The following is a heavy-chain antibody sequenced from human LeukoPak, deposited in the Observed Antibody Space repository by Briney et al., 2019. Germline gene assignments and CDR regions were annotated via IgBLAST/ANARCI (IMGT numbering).Heavy chain of an antibody. CDR1: GFTFSSSA. CDR3: VKVAKYYYGSETYYFFEH. V-gene: IGHV3-23*01. CDR2: ISDSGGST. Sequence: GGSLRLSCAASGFTFSSSAMSWVRQAPGKGLERVSGISDSGGSTYYADSVKGRFTISRDNAKNSLDLQMNSLRVEDTGIYYCVKVAKYYYGSETYYFFEHWGQGTPVTASS. J-gene: IGHJ4*02. D-gene: IGHD3-10*01.